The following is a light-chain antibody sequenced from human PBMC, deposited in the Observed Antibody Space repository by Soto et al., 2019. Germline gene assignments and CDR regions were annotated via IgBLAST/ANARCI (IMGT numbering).Light chain of an antibody. CDR3: QQYGSSLWT. Sequence: EIVMTQSPATLSVSPGGRATLSCRASQSISDTLAWYQQKPGQAPRLLIYSASTRAPGIPDRFSGSGSGTDFTLTISRLEPEDFAVYSCQQYGSSLWTFGQGTKVEVK. V-gene: IGKV3-20*01. CDR2: SAS. CDR1: QSISDT. J-gene: IGKJ1*01.